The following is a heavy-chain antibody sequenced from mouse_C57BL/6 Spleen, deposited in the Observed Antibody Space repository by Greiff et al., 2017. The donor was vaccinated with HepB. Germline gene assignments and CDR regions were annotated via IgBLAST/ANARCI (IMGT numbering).Heavy chain of an antibody. CDR2: IDPSDSYT. V-gene: IGHV1-50*01. Sequence: VQLQQPGAELVKPGASVKLSCKASGYTFTSYWMQWVKQRPGQGLEWIGEIDPSDSYTNYNQKFKGKATLTVDTSSSTAYMQLSSLTSEDSAVYYCARERGSAYWGPGTLVTVSA. J-gene: IGHJ3*01. CDR1: GYTFTSYW. CDR3: ARERGSAY.